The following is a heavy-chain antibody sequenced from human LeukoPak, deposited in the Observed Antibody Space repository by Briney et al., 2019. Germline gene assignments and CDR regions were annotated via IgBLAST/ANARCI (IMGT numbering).Heavy chain of an antibody. Sequence: GGTLRLSCAASGFTFSSYGMSWVRQAPGKGLEWVSSIGSDGANTYQTDSVKGRFTTSRDNSKNTLYLQMNSLRDEDSAVYYCASLWELRTANWGQGTLVTVSS. J-gene: IGHJ4*02. V-gene: IGHV3-23*01. D-gene: IGHD1-7*01. CDR1: GFTFSSYG. CDR3: ASLWELRTAN. CDR2: IGSDGANT.